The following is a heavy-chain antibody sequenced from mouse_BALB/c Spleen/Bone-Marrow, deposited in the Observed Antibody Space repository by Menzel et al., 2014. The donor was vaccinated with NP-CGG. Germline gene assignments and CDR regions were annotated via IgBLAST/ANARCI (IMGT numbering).Heavy chain of an antibody. CDR3: ARGNYEAMDY. D-gene: IGHD2-1*01. Sequence: VQLQQSGAELAKPGASVKMSCKASGYTFTNYWMHWVKQRPGQGLEWIGYINPSTGNTEYNQKFKDKATLTADKSSNTAFMQLGSLTSEYSAVYFCARGNYEAMDYWGQGTSVTVSS. V-gene: IGHV1-7*01. J-gene: IGHJ4*01. CDR1: GYTFTNYW. CDR2: INPSTGNT.